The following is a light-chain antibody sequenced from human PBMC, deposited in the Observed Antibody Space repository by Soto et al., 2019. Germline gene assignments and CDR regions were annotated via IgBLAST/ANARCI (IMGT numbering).Light chain of an antibody. V-gene: IGLV2-23*02. CDR1: SSDVGSYNL. CDR2: EVS. Sequence: QSALTQPASVSGSPGQSITISCTGTSSDVGSYNLVSWYQQHPGKAPKLMIYEVSKRPSGVSNRFSGSKSGNTASLTISGLQSEDEADYYCSSYSGSRTFLVFGGGTKVTVL. CDR3: SSYSGSRTFLV. J-gene: IGLJ2*01.